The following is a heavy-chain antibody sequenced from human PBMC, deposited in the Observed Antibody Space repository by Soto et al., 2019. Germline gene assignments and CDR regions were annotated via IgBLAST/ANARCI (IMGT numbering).Heavy chain of an antibody. CDR2: LYDGGT. J-gene: IGHJ6*02. CDR3: VRELGLTARPDIKSYYYALDV. D-gene: IGHD2-15*01. V-gene: IGHV4-61*01. CDR1: GVSVSNRTHD. Sequence: PSETLSLTCEVSGVSVSNRTHDWTWIRQPPGKGLEWIGFLYDGGTNYNPSLKSRLTIALDTSKNQISLNLSSVNPANTAVYYCVRELGLTARPDIKSYYYALDVWGQGTTVTVSS.